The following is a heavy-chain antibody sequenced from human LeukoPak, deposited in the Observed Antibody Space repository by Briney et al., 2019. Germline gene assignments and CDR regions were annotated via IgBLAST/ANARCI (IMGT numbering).Heavy chain of an antibody. Sequence: GGSLRLSCAASGFTFSNAWMNWVRQAPGKGLEWVGRIKSKADGGISDYAEPVKGRFTFSRGDSKNTLYLLMNSLKTEDTAVYYCTTTYHYDSSPGSFDYWGQGTLVTVSS. D-gene: IGHD3-22*01. V-gene: IGHV3-15*01. J-gene: IGHJ4*02. CDR2: IKSKADGGIS. CDR1: GFTFSNAW. CDR3: TTTYHYDSSPGSFDY.